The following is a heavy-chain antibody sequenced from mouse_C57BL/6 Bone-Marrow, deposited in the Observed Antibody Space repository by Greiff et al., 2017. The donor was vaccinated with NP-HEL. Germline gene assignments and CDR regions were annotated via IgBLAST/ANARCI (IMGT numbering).Heavy chain of an antibody. CDR1: GFTYSDYY. CDR3: ARHGDTTAYYAMDY. D-gene: IGHD1-2*01. Sequence: DVKLVESGGGLVQPGGSLKLSCAASGFTYSDYYMYWVRQTPEKRLEWVAYISNGGGSTYYPDTVKGRFTISRDNAKNTLYLQMSRLKSEDTAMYYCARHGDTTAYYAMDYWGQGTSVTVSS. J-gene: IGHJ4*01. V-gene: IGHV5-12*01. CDR2: ISNGGGST.